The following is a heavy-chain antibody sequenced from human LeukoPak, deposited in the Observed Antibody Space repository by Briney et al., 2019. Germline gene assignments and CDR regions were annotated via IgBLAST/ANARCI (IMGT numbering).Heavy chain of an antibody. V-gene: IGHV3-33*01. Sequence: GRSLRLSCAASGFTFSSYSMHWVRQAPGKGLEWVAVIWYDGSNKYYADSVKGRFTISRDNSKNTLYLQMNSLRAEDTAVYYCARGGGYGPFDYWGQGTQVTVSS. J-gene: IGHJ4*02. CDR1: GFTFSSYS. CDR3: ARGGGYGPFDY. D-gene: IGHD1-26*01. CDR2: IWYDGSNK.